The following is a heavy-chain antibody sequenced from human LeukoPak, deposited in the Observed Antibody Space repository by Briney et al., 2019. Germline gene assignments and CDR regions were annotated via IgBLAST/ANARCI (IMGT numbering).Heavy chain of an antibody. D-gene: IGHD3-22*01. CDR2: MYPNSGNT. CDR1: GGTFSSYA. J-gene: IGHJ4*02. Sequence: ASVKVSCKASGGTFSSYAINWVRQATGQGLEWMGWMYPNSGNTGYAQKFQGRVTITRNTSISTAYMELSSLRSEDTAVYYCARTRGWRWLFPLDYWGQGTLVTVSS. V-gene: IGHV1-8*03. CDR3: ARTRGWRWLFPLDY.